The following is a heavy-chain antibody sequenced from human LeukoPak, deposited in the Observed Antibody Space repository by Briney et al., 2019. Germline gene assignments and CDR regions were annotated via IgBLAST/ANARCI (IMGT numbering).Heavy chain of an antibody. CDR2: IWYDGSNK. Sequence: GGSLRLSCAASGFTFSSYGMHWVRQAPGKGLEWVAVIWYDGSNKYYADSVKGRFTISRDNSKNTLYLQMNSLRAEDTAVYYCASTRWPDDAFDIWGQGTMVTVSS. J-gene: IGHJ3*02. CDR1: GFTFSSYG. D-gene: IGHD6-13*01. V-gene: IGHV3-33*01. CDR3: ASTRWPDDAFDI.